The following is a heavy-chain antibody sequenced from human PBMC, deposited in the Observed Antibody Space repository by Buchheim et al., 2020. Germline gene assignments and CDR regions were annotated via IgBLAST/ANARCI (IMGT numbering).Heavy chain of an antibody. CDR2: ISGSGGST. V-gene: IGHV3-23*01. J-gene: IGHJ3*02. Sequence: EVQLLESGGGLVQPGGSLRLSCAASGFTFSSYAMSWVRQAPGKGLEWVSAISGSGGSTYYADSVKGRFTISRDISKNTLYLQMNSLRAEDTAVYYCAKAFTVWEVAAGNGAFDIWGQGT. CDR1: GFTFSSYA. CDR3: AKAFTVWEVAAGNGAFDI. D-gene: IGHD6-19*01.